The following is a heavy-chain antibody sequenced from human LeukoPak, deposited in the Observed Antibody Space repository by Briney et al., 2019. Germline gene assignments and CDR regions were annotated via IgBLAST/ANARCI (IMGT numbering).Heavy chain of an antibody. CDR2: ISGSGGST. CDR1: GFTFSSYA. J-gene: IGHJ4*02. V-gene: IGHV3-23*01. CDR3: AKDQGNWKYAFDS. Sequence: GGSLRLSCAASGFTFSSYAMSWVRQAPGKGLEWVSAISGSGGSTYYADSVKGRFTISRDNSKNTVYLQMNSLRGEDTAVYYCAKDQGNWKYAFDSWGQGTLVTVSS. D-gene: IGHD1-7*01.